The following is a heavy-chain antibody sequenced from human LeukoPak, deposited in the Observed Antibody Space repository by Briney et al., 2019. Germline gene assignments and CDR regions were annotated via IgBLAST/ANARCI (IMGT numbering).Heavy chain of an antibody. CDR3: ARLIYYYDSSGYYNYYFDY. J-gene: IGHJ4*02. Sequence: GASVKVSCKASGYTFTSYAMNWVRQAPGQGLEWMGWINTNTGNPTYAQGFTGRFVFSLDTSVSTAYLQISSLKAEYTAVYYCARLIYYYDSSGYYNYYFDYWGQGTLVTVSS. V-gene: IGHV7-4-1*02. CDR2: INTNTGNP. D-gene: IGHD3-22*01. CDR1: GYTFTSYA.